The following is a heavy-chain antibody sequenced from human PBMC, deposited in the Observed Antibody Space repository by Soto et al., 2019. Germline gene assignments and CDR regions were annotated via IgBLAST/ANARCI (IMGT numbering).Heavy chain of an antibody. D-gene: IGHD2-15*01. Sequence: ASVKVSCKASGGTFSSYTISWVRQAPGQVLELMGRIIPILGIANYAQKFQGRVTITADKSTSTAYMELSSLRSEDTAVYYCARVKVVAASRWFDPWGQGTLVTVSS. CDR1: GGTFSSYT. CDR2: IIPILGIA. J-gene: IGHJ5*02. CDR3: ARVKVVAASRWFDP. V-gene: IGHV1-69*02.